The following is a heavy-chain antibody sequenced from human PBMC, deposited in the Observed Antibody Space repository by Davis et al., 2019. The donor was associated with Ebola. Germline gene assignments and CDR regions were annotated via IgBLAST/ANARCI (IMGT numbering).Heavy chain of an antibody. CDR2: INHSGST. CDR1: GGSFSGYY. D-gene: IGHD3-3*01. V-gene: IGHV4-34*01. CDR3: AGGYGDFWSGYYYYYYGMDV. J-gene: IGHJ6*02. Sequence: SETLSLTCAVYGGSFSGYYWSWIRQHPGKGLEWIGEINHSGSTNYNPSLKSRVTISVDTSKNQFSLKLSSVTAADTAVYYCAGGYGDFWSGYYYYYYGMDVWGQGTTVTVSS.